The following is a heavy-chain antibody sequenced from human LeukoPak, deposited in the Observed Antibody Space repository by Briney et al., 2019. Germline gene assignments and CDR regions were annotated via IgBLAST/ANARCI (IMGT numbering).Heavy chain of an antibody. D-gene: IGHD2-2*01. J-gene: IGHJ4*02. V-gene: IGHV4-31*03. Sequence: SQTLSLTCTVSGGSISSGGYYWSWIRQLPGKGLEWIGYIYYSGRTSYNPSLKSRVTISVDTSKNQFSLRLNSVTAADTAVYYCARGSRYCHTTTNCYSFDYWGQGTLVTVSS. CDR3: ARGSRYCHTTTNCYSFDY. CDR1: GGSISSGGYY. CDR2: IYYSGRT.